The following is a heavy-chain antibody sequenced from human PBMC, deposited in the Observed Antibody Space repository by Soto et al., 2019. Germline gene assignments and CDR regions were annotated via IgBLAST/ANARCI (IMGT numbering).Heavy chain of an antibody. Sequence: QVQLQQSGADVKRPGSSVKVSCKASGVSFNSYGFAWVRQAPGQGLEWLGKITPALHLTNYAQSFQGRVTITADTSTSTVYLELTSLTSKDTAVYYCAWMKMARLDHWGPVTLVTVSS. D-gene: IGHD2-2*03. CDR3: AWMKMARLDH. CDR1: GVSFNSYG. J-gene: IGHJ4*02. V-gene: IGHV1-69*09. CDR2: ITPALHLT.